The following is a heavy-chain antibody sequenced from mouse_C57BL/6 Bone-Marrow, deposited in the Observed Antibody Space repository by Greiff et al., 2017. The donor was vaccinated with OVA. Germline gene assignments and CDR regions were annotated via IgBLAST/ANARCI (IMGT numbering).Heavy chain of an antibody. Sequence: EVQVVESGAELVRPGASVKLSCTASGFNFKDDYMHWVKQRPEQGLEWIGWIDPENGDPEYASKFQGKATITADTSSNTAYLQLSSLTSEDTAVYCCTTPFDYWGRGTALTVSS. CDR1: GFNFKDDY. CDR2: IDPENGDP. V-gene: IGHV14-4*01. J-gene: IGHJ2*01. CDR3: TTPFDY.